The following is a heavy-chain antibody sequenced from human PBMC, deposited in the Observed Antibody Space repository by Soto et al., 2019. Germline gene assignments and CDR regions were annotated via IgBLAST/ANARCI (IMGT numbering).Heavy chain of an antibody. V-gene: IGHV3-73*02. CDR3: LTNHLAASTLFDP. CDR1: GFPFRDTA. D-gene: IGHD3-16*01. CDR2: VRTKSKNFAT. J-gene: IGHJ5*02. Sequence: EVQLVESGGGLVQPGGSMKLSCAASGFPFRDTAMYWVRQASGKGLEWVGRVRTKSKNFATAYAASLKGIFSISRDDSKTMVDLQMDSLKTEDTAVYYCLTNHLAASTLFDPWGQGTLVIGSS.